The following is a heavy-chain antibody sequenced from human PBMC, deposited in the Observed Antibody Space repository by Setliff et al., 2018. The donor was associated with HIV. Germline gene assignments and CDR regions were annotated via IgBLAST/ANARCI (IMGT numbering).Heavy chain of an antibody. D-gene: IGHD6-13*01. V-gene: IGHV3-33*01. CDR3: ARSRAAGFDY. Sequence: PGGSLRLSCAASGFTFSSYAMHWVRQAPGKGLEWVAVIWFDGSKKYYTDSVKGRFTISRDNSKNTLYLQMNSLRAEDTAVYFCARSRAAGFDYWGQGTLVTVSS. CDR1: GFTFSSYA. J-gene: IGHJ4*02. CDR2: IWFDGSKK.